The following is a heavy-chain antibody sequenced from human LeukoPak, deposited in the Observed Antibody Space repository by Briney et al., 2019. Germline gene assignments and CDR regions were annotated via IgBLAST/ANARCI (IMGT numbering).Heavy chain of an antibody. CDR1: GGSISSGDYY. D-gene: IGHD4-23*01. J-gene: IGHJ4*02. Sequence: SQTLSLTCTVSGGSISSGDYYWNWIRQYPGKGLEWIGYIYYSGSTYYNPSLKSRVTISVDTSKNQFSLKLSSVTAADTAVYYCARGPNYGGNSKDFDYWGQGTLVTVSS. CDR2: IYYSGST. CDR3: ARGPNYGGNSKDFDY. V-gene: IGHV4-31*03.